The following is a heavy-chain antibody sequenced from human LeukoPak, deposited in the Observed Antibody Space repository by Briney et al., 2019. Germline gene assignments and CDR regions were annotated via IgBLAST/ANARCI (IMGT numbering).Heavy chain of an antibody. CDR2: ISASGRST. D-gene: IGHD3-10*01. V-gene: IGHV3-23*01. CDR1: GFTVSSNY. CDR3: AKDLSTMVRGVIMYYMDV. J-gene: IGHJ6*03. Sequence: PGGSLRLSCAASGFTVSSNYMSWVRQAPGRGLEWVSAISASGRSTFYADSVKGRFTISRDNSKNTLYLRMNSLRAEDTAVYYCAKDLSTMVRGVIMYYMDVWGKGTTVTISS.